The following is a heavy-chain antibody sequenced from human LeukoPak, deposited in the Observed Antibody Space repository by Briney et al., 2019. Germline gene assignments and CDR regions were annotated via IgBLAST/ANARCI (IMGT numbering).Heavy chain of an antibody. CDR1: GYTFTGYY. Sequence: GASVKVSCKASGYTFTGYYMHWVRQAPGQGLEWMGWINPNSGVTKYAQKFQGRVTMTRDTSISTAYMELSRLRSDDTAVYYCARVRGTLYHLDYWGQGTLVTVSS. CDR3: ARVRGTLYHLDY. D-gene: IGHD1-1*01. CDR2: INPNSGVT. J-gene: IGHJ4*02. V-gene: IGHV1-2*02.